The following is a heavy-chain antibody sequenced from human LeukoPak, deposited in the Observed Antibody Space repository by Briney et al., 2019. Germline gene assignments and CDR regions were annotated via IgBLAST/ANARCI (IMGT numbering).Heavy chain of an antibody. V-gene: IGHV1-69*13. CDR1: GGTFSSYA. Sequence: SVKVSCKASGGTFSSYAISWVRQAPGQGLEWMGGIIPIFGTANYAQKFQGRVTITADESTSTAYMELSSLRSEDTAVYYCAREGYYDSSGYYTPLDYWGQGTPVTVSS. J-gene: IGHJ4*02. CDR3: AREGYYDSSGYYTPLDY. D-gene: IGHD3-22*01. CDR2: IIPIFGTA.